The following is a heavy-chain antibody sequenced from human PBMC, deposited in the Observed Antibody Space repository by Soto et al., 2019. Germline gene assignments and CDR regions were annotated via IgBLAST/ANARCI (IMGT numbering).Heavy chain of an antibody. CDR1: GVSVTNGIYY. CDR3: TTNPRRNKNWFDT. CDR2: IYSSGDT. V-gene: IGHV4-61*01. Sequence: PSETLSLTCAVSGVSVTNGIYYWSWIRQTPGRGLEWIGYIYSSGDTNYKTSVKSRVTISLDTSKNQFSLRLTSVTAADTAIYYCTTNPRRNKNWFDTCGQRTLVPVCS. J-gene: IGHJ5*02.